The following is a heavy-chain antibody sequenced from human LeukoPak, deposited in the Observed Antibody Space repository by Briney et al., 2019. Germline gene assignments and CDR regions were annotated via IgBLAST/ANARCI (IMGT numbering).Heavy chain of an antibody. Sequence: GGSLRLSCAASGFTFSSYSMNWVRQAPGKGLEWVSSISSSSSYIYYADSVKGRFTISRDNAKNSLYLQMDSLRAEDTAVYYCARGGYYYDYDAFDIWGQGTMVTVSS. CDR3: ARGGYYYDYDAFDI. D-gene: IGHD3-22*01. J-gene: IGHJ3*02. V-gene: IGHV3-21*01. CDR2: ISSSSSYI. CDR1: GFTFSSYS.